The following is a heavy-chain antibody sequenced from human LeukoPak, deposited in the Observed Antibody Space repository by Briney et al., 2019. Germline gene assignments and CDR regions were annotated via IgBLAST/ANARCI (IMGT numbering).Heavy chain of an antibody. V-gene: IGHV3-23*01. CDR3: AKTTAGYSSGRYPGWPVDY. J-gene: IGHJ4*02. D-gene: IGHD6-19*01. CDR1: GLTFGSYA. CDR2: MSGSGGST. Sequence: GGSLRLSCAASGLTFGSYAMYWVRQAPGKGLEWVSGMSGSGGSTFYADSVKGRFTISRDNSENTVYLQMNSLRADDTAVYYCAKTTAGYSSGRYPGWPVDYWGQGTLVTVSS.